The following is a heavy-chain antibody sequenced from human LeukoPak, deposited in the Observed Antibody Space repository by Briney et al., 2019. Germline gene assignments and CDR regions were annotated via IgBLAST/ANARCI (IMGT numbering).Heavy chain of an antibody. CDR1: GGSISSHY. V-gene: IGHV4-4*07. CDR3: ARDPERATPFDI. J-gene: IGHJ3*02. CDR2: IHTSGIT. Sequence: SETLSLTCTVSGGSISSHYWSWLRQPAGKGLEYIGRIHTSGITNYNPSLKSRVTMSGDTSKNQFYLNLRSVTAADTAVYYCARDPERATPFDIWGQGTMVTVSS. D-gene: IGHD1-1*01.